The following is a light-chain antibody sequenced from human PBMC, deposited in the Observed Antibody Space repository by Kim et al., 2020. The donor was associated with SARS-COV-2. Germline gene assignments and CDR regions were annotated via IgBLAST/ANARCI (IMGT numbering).Light chain of an antibody. CDR2: DAS. CDR3: QQYNNWPRT. Sequence: EIVMKQSPATLSVSPGERATLSCRASQSVGSKLAWYQQRPGQAPRLLIYDASTRATGIPASFSGSGSGTDFTLTISSLQSADFAVYYCQQYNNWPRTFGQGTKVDIK. J-gene: IGKJ1*01. V-gene: IGKV3-15*01. CDR1: QSVGSK.